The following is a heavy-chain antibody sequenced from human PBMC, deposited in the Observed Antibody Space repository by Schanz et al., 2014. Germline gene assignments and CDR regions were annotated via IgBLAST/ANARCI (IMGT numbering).Heavy chain of an antibody. J-gene: IGHJ3*02. V-gene: IGHV3-23*04. D-gene: IGHD1-26*01. Sequence: EVQLVESGGGLVQPGGSLRLSCATSGFTFSTYAMSWVRQAPGKGLEWVSGISGSGVITYYEDSVKGRFTISRDNSKNTLYLQMNSLRAEDTAVYYCARDGAGRAPDAFDIWGQGTMVTVSS. CDR1: GFTFSTYA. CDR2: ISGSGVIT. CDR3: ARDGAGRAPDAFDI.